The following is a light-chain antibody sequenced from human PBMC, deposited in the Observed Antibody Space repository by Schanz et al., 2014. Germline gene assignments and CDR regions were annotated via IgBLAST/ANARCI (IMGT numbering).Light chain of an antibody. V-gene: IGKV3-15*01. CDR2: GAS. J-gene: IGKJ4*01. CDR1: QSVSSN. Sequence: EIVMTQSPVTLSVSPGERATLSCRASQSVSSNLAWYQQKPGQAPRLLIYGASTRATGIPARFSGSGSGTEFTLIISSLQSEDFAVYYCQQRSKWPLAFGGGTKVEIK. CDR3: QQRSKWPLA.